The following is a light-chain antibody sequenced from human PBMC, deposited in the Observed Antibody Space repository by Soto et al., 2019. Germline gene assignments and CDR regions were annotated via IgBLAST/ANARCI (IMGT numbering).Light chain of an antibody. CDR3: QQSHNTPLT. Sequence: DIQMTQSPSSLSASVGDRVTITCRASQRVGSYLNWYQQKPGKAPTLLIYSASELQSGVSSRFSGSGSGTDFPLTIRNRQPEDFAVYYCQQSHNTPLTFGQGTKVEI. CDR1: QRVGSY. CDR2: SAS. J-gene: IGKJ1*01. V-gene: IGKV1-39*01.